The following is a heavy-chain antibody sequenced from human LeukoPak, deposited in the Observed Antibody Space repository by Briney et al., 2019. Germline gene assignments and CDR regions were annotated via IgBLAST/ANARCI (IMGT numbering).Heavy chain of an antibody. D-gene: IGHD3-10*01. J-gene: IGHJ4*02. CDR2: ISYSGST. Sequence: MTSETLSLTCTVSGGSISSYYWNWIRQPPGKGLEWIGYISYSGSTNQNPSLKSRVTISVDTSTNQFSLKLSSVTAADTAVYYCATTSPGTYEGLYYFDNWGQGTLVTVSS. V-gene: IGHV4-59*01. CDR3: ATTSPGTYEGLYYFDN. CDR1: GGSISSYY.